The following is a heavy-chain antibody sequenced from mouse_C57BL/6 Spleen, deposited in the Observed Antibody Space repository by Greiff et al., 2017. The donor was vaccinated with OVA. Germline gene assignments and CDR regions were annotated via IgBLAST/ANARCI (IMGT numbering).Heavy chain of an antibody. Sequence: VQLQQSGAELVKPGASVKLSCKASGYTFTEYTIHWVKQRSGQGLEWIGWFYPGSGSIKYNEKFKDKATLTADKSSSTVYMELSRLTSKDSAVYFCARHDEGYYYGSSPFAYWGQGTLVTVSA. CDR1: GYTFTEYT. V-gene: IGHV1-62-2*01. CDR3: ARHDEGYYYGSSPFAY. J-gene: IGHJ3*01. CDR2: FYPGSGSI. D-gene: IGHD1-1*01.